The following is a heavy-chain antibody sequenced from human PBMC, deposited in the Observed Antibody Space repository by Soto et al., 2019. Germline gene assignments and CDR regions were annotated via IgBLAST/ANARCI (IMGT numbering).Heavy chain of an antibody. J-gene: IGHJ4*02. Sequence: PSETLSLTCTVSGGSISSGGYYWSWIRQHPGKGLEWIGYIYYSGSTYYNPSLKSRVTISVDTSKNQFSLKLSSVTAADTAVYYCARAGENCGGDCYSPSRKYYFDYWAQGTLVTVSS. D-gene: IGHD2-21*02. CDR2: IYYSGST. V-gene: IGHV4-31*03. CDR3: ARAGENCGGDCYSPSRKYYFDY. CDR1: GGSISSGGYY.